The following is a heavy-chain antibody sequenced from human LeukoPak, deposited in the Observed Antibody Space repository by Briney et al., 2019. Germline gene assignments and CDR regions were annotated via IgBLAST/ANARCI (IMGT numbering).Heavy chain of an antibody. D-gene: IGHD6-13*01. CDR3: ARDYQQLVVHYYYYMDV. CDR2: ISSNSSYI. CDR1: GFTFSSYS. V-gene: IGHV3-21*01. J-gene: IGHJ6*03. Sequence: PGGSLRLSCAASGFTFSSYSMNWVRQAPGKGLEWVSSISSNSSYIYYADSVKGRFTISRDNAKNSLYLQMNSLRAEDTAVYCCARDYQQLVVHYYYYMDVWGKGTTVTVSS.